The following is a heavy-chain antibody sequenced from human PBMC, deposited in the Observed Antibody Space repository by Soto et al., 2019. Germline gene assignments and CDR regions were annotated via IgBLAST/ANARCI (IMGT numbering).Heavy chain of an antibody. D-gene: IGHD3-16*01. Sequence: QVQLVESGGGVVQPGRSLRLSCVASGFTFSHYAIHWVRQAPGKGLEWVAVISYDGDNKYYADSVKGRFTISRDNTKDTRNLQMNSLRAEDTAVYYCAKDVSAGGSYFYGMDVWGQGTTVTVSS. J-gene: IGHJ6*02. V-gene: IGHV3-30*14. CDR1: GFTFSHYA. CDR3: AKDVSAGGSYFYGMDV. CDR2: ISYDGDNK.